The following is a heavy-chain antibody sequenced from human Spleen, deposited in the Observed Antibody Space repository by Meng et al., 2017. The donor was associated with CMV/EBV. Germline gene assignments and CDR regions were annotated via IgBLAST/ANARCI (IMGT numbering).Heavy chain of an antibody. CDR1: GGTFRSYA. J-gene: IGHJ4*02. CDR2: INPIFGTA. Sequence: SGGTFRSYAISWVRQAPGKGREWMGEINPIFGTANYAQKFQGRVTITTDESTSTAYMELSSLRSEDTAVYYCASARAYNWNYGRFDYWGQGTLVTVSS. V-gene: IGHV1-69*05. D-gene: IGHD1-7*01. CDR3: ASARAYNWNYGRFDY.